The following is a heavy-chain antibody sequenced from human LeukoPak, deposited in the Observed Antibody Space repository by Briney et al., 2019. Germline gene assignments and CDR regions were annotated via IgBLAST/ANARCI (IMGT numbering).Heavy chain of an antibody. CDR1: GGSFSGYY. CDR3: AKLGGSGYLGTFDY. V-gene: IGHV4-34*01. CDR2: INHSGST. D-gene: IGHD3-3*01. J-gene: IGHJ4*02. Sequence: SETLSLTCAVYGGSFSGYYWSWIRQPPGEGLEWIGEINHSGSTNYNPSLKSRVTISVDTSKNQFSLKLSSVTAADTAVYYCAKLGGSGYLGTFDYWGQGTLVTVSS.